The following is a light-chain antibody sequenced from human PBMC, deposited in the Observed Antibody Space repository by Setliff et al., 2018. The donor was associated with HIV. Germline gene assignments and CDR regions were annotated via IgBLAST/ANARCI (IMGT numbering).Light chain of an antibody. CDR1: RSDVGAYNY. CDR2: EVT. CDR3: SSYRGGSTLFV. V-gene: IGLV2-14*01. Sequence: QSALTQPASVSGSPGQSTTISCTGTRSDVGAYNYVSWYQQHPDKAPKLLIYEVTNRPSGVSNRLSGSKSGTTASLTISGLQAEDEAVYFCSSYRGGSTLFVLGPGTKVTVL. J-gene: IGLJ1*01.